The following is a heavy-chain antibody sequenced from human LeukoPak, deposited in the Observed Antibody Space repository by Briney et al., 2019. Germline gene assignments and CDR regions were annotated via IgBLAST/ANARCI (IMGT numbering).Heavy chain of an antibody. J-gene: IGHJ6*01. CDR2: INHSGST. V-gene: IGHV4-34*01. D-gene: IGHD3-3*01. CDR3: ARGLLRPYYYYGMDV. CDR1: GGSFSGYY. Sequence: SETLSLTCAVYGGSFSGYYWSWIRQPLGKGLEWIGEINHSGSTNYNPSLKSRVPISVDTSKNQFSLKLSSVTAADTAVYYCARGLLRPYYYYGMDVWGQGTTITVSS.